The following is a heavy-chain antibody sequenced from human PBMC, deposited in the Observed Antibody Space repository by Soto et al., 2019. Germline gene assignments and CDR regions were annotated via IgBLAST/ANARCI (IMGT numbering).Heavy chain of an antibody. CDR1: GFTFTSSA. Sequence: SVKVSCKASGFTFTSSALQWVRQARGQRFEGIGWIVVGRGKTNYAQKFQARVTITRDRSTSTAYMELSSLSSEATAVYYCADVTGSGYCSSTSCYFSSQGMDVWGQGTTVTVSS. D-gene: IGHD2-2*01. CDR3: ADVTGSGYCSSTSCYFSSQGMDV. CDR2: IVVGRGKT. J-gene: IGHJ6*02. V-gene: IGHV1-58*01.